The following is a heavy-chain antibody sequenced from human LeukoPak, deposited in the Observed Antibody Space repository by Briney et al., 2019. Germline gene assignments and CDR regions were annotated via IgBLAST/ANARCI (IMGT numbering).Heavy chain of an antibody. CDR2: ISSASTYI. CDR3: ARPYGVYYYYGMDV. D-gene: IGHD4/OR15-4a*01. J-gene: IGHJ6*02. CDR1: GFTFSSTS. Sequence: GGSLRLSCAASGFTFSSTSMNWVRQAPGKGLEWVSSISSASTYIYYADSVEGRFTVSRDNAQNSLYLQMNSLRAEDTAVYYCARPYGVYYYYGMDVWGQGTTVTVSS. V-gene: IGHV3-21*01.